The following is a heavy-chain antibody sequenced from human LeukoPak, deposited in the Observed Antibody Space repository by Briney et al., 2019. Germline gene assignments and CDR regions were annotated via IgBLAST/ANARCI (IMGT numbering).Heavy chain of an antibody. CDR1: GFTVSSYY. D-gene: IGHD4-11*01. CDR2: IYSGGST. CDR3: ARSYSNHLFGMDI. Sequence: GGSLRLSCAASGFTVSSYYMTWVRQAPGKGLEWVSVIYSGGSTYYAASVKGRVAISRDNSKNTVFLQMNSVRAEDTAVYYCARSYSNHLFGMDISGQGTTAIVSS. J-gene: IGHJ6*02. V-gene: IGHV3-66*01.